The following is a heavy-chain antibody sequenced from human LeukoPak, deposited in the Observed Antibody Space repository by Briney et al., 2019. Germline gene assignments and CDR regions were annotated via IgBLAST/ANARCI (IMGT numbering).Heavy chain of an antibody. J-gene: IGHJ5*02. D-gene: IGHD3-22*01. CDR3: ASMTNPPYYYDSSGYKDWFDP. CDR1: GFTFSSYA. CDR2: ISYDGSNK. V-gene: IGHV3-30-3*01. Sequence: GGSLRLSCAASGFTFSSYAMHWVRQAPGKGLEWVAVISYDGSNKYYADSVKGRFTISRDNSKNTLYLQMNSLRAEDTAVYYCASMTNPPYYYDSSGYKDWFDPWGQGTLVTVSS.